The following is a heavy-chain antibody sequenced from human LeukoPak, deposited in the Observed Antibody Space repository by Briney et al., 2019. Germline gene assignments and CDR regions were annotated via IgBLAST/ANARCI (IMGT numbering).Heavy chain of an antibody. J-gene: IGHJ4*02. D-gene: IGHD6-19*01. V-gene: IGHV4-59*08. CDR2: IYYTGST. Sequence: PSETLSLTCTVSGGSIRSYYWSWIRQPPGKGLEWIGYIYYTGSTNYNSSLKSRVTISVDTSKNQFSLKLSSVTAADTAVYYCATLRRGSSGWYNGFDYWGQGTLVTVSS. CDR1: GGSIRSYY. CDR3: ATLRRGSSGWYNGFDY.